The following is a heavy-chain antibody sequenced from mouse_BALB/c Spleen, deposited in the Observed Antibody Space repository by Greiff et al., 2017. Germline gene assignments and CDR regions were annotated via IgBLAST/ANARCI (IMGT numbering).Heavy chain of an antibody. V-gene: IGHV5-17*02. CDR3: ARGITTAVEGYFDV. Sequence: DVQLVESGGGLVQPGGSRKLSCAASGFTFSSFGMHWVRQAPEKGLEWVAYISSGSSTIYYADTVKGRFTISRDNPKNTLFLQMTSLRSEDTAMYYCARGITTAVEGYFDVWGAGTTVTVSS. J-gene: IGHJ1*01. D-gene: IGHD1-1*01. CDR2: ISSGSSTI. CDR1: GFTFSSFG.